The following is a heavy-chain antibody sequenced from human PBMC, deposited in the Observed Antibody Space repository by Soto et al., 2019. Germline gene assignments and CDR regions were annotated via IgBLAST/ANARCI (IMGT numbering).Heavy chain of an antibody. Sequence: SETLSLTCTVSGGSISSGDYYWSWIRQPPGKGLEWIGYIYYSGSTYYNPSLKSRVTISVDTSKNQFSLKLSSVTAADTAVYYCARDWGYCSGGSCWDAFDIWGQGTMVTVSS. V-gene: IGHV4-30-4*01. CDR1: GGSISSGDYY. D-gene: IGHD2-15*01. CDR2: IYYSGST. CDR3: ARDWGYCSGGSCWDAFDI. J-gene: IGHJ3*02.